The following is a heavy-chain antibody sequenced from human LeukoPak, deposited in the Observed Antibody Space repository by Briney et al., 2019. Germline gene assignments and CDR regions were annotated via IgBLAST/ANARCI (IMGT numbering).Heavy chain of an antibody. D-gene: IGHD6-13*01. V-gene: IGHV1-8*01. CDR1: GYTFTSYD. J-gene: IGHJ6*03. CDR2: MNPNSGDT. Sequence: ASVKVSCKASGYTFTSYDINWVRQATGQGLEWMGWMNPNSGDTGYAQKFQGRVTMTRNTSISTAYMELSSLRSEDTAVYYCARRRISSWLTHYYYYYMDVWGKGTTVTVSS. CDR3: ARRRISSWLTHYYYYYMDV.